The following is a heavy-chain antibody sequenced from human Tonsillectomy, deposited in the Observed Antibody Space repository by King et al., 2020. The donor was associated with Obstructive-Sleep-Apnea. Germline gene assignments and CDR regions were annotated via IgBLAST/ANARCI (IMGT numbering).Heavy chain of an antibody. CDR2: IYYSGST. CDR1: GDSISTSTYS. Sequence: MQLQESGPGLVKPSETLSLTCTVSGDSISTSTYSWDWIRQPPGTGLEWVGTIYYSGSTYYNPSLRGRVTISVDTSKNHFSLNLSSLTAADTAVYFCARGLGDWGQGVLVTVSS. V-gene: IGHV4-39*07. D-gene: IGHD5/OR15-5a*01. CDR3: ARGLGD. J-gene: IGHJ4*02.